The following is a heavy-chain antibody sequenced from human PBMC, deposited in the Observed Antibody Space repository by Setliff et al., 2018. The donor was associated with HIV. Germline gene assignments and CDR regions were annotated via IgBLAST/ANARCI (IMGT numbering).Heavy chain of an antibody. D-gene: IGHD1-20*01. CDR1: GGSINSYY. CDR2: IYTSGST. V-gene: IGHV4-4*07. CDR3: ARDIGRYYYYMDV. Sequence: SETLSLTCTVSGGSINSYYWSWIRQPAGKGLEWIGRIYTSGSTNHNPSLKSRVTMSVDTSKKQFTLKLNSVTAADTAVYYCARDIGRYYYYMDVWGKGTTVTVSS. J-gene: IGHJ6*03.